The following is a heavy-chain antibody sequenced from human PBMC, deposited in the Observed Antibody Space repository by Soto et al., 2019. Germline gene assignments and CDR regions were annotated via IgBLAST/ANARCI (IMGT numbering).Heavy chain of an antibody. CDR1: GFTFSDYY. CDR2: ISFNGGTI. Sequence: GGSLRLSCAASGFTFSDYYMSWIRQAPGKGLEWVSYISFNGGTIYYADSVKGRFTISRDNVKNSLYLQMSGLGAEDTAVYYCARESAMTTVTTAVAFDVWGQGTMVTVSS. V-gene: IGHV3-11*01. J-gene: IGHJ3*01. D-gene: IGHD4-4*01. CDR3: ARESAMTTVTTAVAFDV.